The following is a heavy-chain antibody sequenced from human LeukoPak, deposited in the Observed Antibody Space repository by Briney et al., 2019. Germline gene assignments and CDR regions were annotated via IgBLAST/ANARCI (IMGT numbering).Heavy chain of an antibody. CDR2: INPSGGST. V-gene: IGHV1-46*01. J-gene: IGHJ6*03. Sequence: ASVKVSCKASGYTFTSYYMHWVRQAPGQGLEWMGIINPSGGSTSYAQKFQGRVTMTRDTSTSTVYMELSSLRSEDTAVYYCARGDPRGSSWTTQGHYYYYMDVWGKGTTVTVSS. CDR1: GYTFTSYY. D-gene: IGHD6-13*01. CDR3: ARGDPRGSSWTTQGHYYYYMDV.